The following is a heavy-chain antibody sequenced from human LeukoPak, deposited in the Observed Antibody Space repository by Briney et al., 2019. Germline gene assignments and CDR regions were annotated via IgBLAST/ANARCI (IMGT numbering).Heavy chain of an antibody. CDR3: ARRSDVRMFYYGMDV. CDR1: GGSISXXXXX. D-gene: IGHD1-14*01. V-gene: IGHV4-39*01. J-gene: IGHJ6*02. Sequence: PSETLSLTCTVSGGSISXXXXXXXXIXXXXXXXXXXXXXXXXGXXTYXXPXXXXXXXIXVDMSKNEFSLKLSSVTAADTAVYYCARRSDVRMFYYGMDVWGQGTTVTVSS. CDR2: XXXGXXT.